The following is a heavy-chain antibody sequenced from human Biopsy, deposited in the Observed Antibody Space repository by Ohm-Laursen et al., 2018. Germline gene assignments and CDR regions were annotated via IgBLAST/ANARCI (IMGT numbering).Heavy chain of an antibody. J-gene: IGHJ4*02. CDR2: INCKTGAT. Sequence: EASVKVSCKASSYTFTDYNIHWMRQAPGQGLEWLGYINCKTGATNYAQKFQGTVTMTRDTSISTAYLALGSLRSADTAIYYCARDPLNGHKHFDYWGQGSLVTVPS. CDR3: ARDPLNGHKHFDY. CDR1: SYTFTDYN. D-gene: IGHD2-8*01. V-gene: IGHV1-2*02.